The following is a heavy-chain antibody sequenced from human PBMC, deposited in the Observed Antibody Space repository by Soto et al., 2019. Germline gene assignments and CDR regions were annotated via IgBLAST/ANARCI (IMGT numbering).Heavy chain of an antibody. CDR2: ISISSGYI. CDR1: GFAFNSHS. D-gene: IGHD2-2*01. CDR3: ARPPLMPSSPVTSLYYYGMDV. Sequence: GSLRLSCAASGFAFNSHSMTWVRQAPGKGLEWVSSISISSGYIYYADSVRGRFTISRDNSKNSLSLEMNSLRVDDTAVYFCARPPLMPSSPVTSLYYYGMDVWGPGTTVTVSS. V-gene: IGHV3-21*01. J-gene: IGHJ6*02.